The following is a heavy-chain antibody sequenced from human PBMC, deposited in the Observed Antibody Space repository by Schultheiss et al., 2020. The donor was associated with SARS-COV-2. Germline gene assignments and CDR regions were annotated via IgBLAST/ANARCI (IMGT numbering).Heavy chain of an antibody. CDR2: IYSGGST. CDR1: GFTVSSNY. J-gene: IGHJ5*02. CDR3: ARERGSSWYGDNWFDP. Sequence: GGSLRLSCAASGFTVSSNYMSWVRQAPGKGLEWVSVIYSGGSTYYADSVKGRFTISRHNSKNTLYLQMNSLRAEDTAVYYCARERGSSWYGDNWFDPWGQGTLVTVSS. V-gene: IGHV3-53*04. D-gene: IGHD6-13*01.